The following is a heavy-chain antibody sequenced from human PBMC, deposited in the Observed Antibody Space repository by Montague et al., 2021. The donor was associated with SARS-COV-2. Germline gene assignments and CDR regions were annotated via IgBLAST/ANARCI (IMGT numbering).Heavy chain of an antibody. CDR3: ARGGATYYYDTSGYVNAFDT. CDR1: GDSISTYY. V-gene: IGHV4-59*01. J-gene: IGHJ3*02. D-gene: IGHD3-22*01. CDR2: NYYNGYT. Sequence: SETLSLTCTVSGDSISTYYRSWIRQPPGKGLEWIGNNYYNGYTNYNLSXXSRVTISVDTSKNQFSLRLSSVTAADTAVYFCARGGATYYYDTSGYVNAFDTWGQGTMVTASS.